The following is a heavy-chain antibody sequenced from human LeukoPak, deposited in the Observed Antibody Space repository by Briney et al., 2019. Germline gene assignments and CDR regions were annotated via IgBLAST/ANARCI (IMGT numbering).Heavy chain of an antibody. CDR2: IKSRANGETT. J-gene: IGHJ4*02. D-gene: IGHD3-3*01. V-gene: IGHV3-15*01. Sequence: GGSLRLSCAASGFTFSKAWMSWVRQAPGKGLEWVGRIKSRANGETTDYAARVKGRFSISREDSKNLVHLQMNTLKTEDTAVYFCSTLSSIFGVVVPDYWGQGILVTVSS. CDR3: STLSSIFGVVVPDY. CDR1: GFTFSKAW.